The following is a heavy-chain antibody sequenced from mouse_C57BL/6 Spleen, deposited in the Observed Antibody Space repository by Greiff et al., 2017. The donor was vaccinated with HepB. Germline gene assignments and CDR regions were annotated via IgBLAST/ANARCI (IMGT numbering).Heavy chain of an antibody. D-gene: IGHD1-1*01. Sequence: QVHVKQSGAELVRPGTSVKVPCKASGYAFTNYLIEWVKQRPGQGLEWIGVINPGSGGTNYNEKFKGKATLTADKSSSTAYMQLSSLTSEDSAVYFCARTRTLLRSGYFDVWGTGTTVTVSS. CDR2: INPGSGGT. CDR3: ARTRTLLRSGYFDV. V-gene: IGHV1-54*01. CDR1: GYAFTNYL. J-gene: IGHJ1*03.